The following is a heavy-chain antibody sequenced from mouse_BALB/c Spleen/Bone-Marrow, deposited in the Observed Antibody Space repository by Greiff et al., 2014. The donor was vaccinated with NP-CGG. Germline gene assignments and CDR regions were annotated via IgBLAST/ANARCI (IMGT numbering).Heavy chain of an antibody. Sequence: VQGVESGAELVRPGASVKLSCKASGYTFTSYWINWVKQRPGQGLEWIGNIYPSDSYTNYSQKFKDKATLTVDKSSSTAYMQLSSPTSEDSAVYYCTREGYYGSSYVDYWGQGTTLTVSS. CDR2: IYPSDSYT. J-gene: IGHJ2*01. CDR3: TREGYYGSSYVDY. CDR1: GYTFTSYW. D-gene: IGHD1-1*01. V-gene: IGHV1-69*02.